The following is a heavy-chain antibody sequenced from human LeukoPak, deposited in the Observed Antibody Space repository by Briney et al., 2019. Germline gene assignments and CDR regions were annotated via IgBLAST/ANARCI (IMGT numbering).Heavy chain of an antibody. CDR2: ISYDGSNK. CDR1: GFTFSSYG. J-gene: IGHJ4*02. V-gene: IGHV3-30*03. D-gene: IGHD6-13*01. Sequence: PGGSLRLSCAASGFTFSSYGMHWVRQAPGKGLEWVAVISYDGSNKYYADSVKGRFTISRDNSKNTLYLQMNSLRAEDTAVYYCAQSASSSSWYYGYWGQGTLVTVSS. CDR3: AQSASSSSWYYGY.